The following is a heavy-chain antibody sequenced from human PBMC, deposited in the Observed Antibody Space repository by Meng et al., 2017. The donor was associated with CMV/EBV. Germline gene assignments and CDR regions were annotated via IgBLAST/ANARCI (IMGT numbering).Heavy chain of an antibody. J-gene: IGHJ6*02. CDR1: GFMFRNYG. CDR3: AREDCSSTSCYTGYYGMDV. Sequence: GGSLRLSCVVSGFMFRNYGMHWVRQAPGKGLEWVANIKQDGSEKYYVDSVKGRFTISRDNAKNSLYLQMNSLRAEDTAVYYCAREDCSSTSCYTGYYGMDVWGQGTTVTVSS. D-gene: IGHD2-2*02. V-gene: IGHV3-7*01. CDR2: IKQDGSEK.